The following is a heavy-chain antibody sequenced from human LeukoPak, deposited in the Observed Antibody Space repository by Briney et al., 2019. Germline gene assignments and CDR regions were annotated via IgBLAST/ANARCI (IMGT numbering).Heavy chain of an antibody. CDR2: IYHSEST. V-gene: IGHV4-38-2*02. D-gene: IGHD3-22*01. J-gene: IGHJ4*02. CDR3: ARDGRNLIVVI. CDR1: GYSISSGYY. Sequence: SETLSLTCTVSGYSISSGYYWGWIRQPPGKGLEWIGSIYHSESTYYNPSLKSRVTISVDTSKNQFSLKLSSVTAADTAVYYCARDGRNLIVVIWGQGTLVTVSS.